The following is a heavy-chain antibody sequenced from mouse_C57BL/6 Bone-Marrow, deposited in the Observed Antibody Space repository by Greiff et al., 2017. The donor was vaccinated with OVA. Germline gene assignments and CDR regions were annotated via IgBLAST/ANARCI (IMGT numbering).Heavy chain of an antibody. D-gene: IGHD1-1*01. V-gene: IGHV1-69*01. CDR3: ARSGGSHYYAMDY. J-gene: IGHJ4*01. Sequence: VQLQQPGAELVMPGASVKLSCKASGYTFTSYWMHWVKQRPGQGLEWIGEIDPSASYTNYNQKFKGKATLTVDKSSSTAYMQLSSLTSEDSAVYYCARSGGSHYYAMDYWGQGTSVTVSS. CDR2: IDPSASYT. CDR1: GYTFTSYW.